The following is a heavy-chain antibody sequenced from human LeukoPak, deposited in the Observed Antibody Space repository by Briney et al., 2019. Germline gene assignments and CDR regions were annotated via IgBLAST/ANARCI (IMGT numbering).Heavy chain of an antibody. V-gene: IGHV3-23*01. J-gene: IGHJ4*02. CDR2: ISGSGDSI. Sequence: PGGSLSLSCAASGFTFRNYYMSWVRQAPGKGLEWVSAISGSGDSIFYADSVKGRFTISRDNSKTTLYVQMNSLRAEDTAVYYCAKSFLTGYSLFDSWGQGTLVTVSS. CDR1: GFTFRNYY. CDR3: AKSFLTGYSLFDS. D-gene: IGHD3-9*01.